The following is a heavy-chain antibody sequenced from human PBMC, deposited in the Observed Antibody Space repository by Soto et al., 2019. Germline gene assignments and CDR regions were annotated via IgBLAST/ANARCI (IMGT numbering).Heavy chain of an antibody. V-gene: IGHV1-18*01. Sequence: QVQLVQSGAEVKKPGASVKVSCKASGYTFTSYGISWVRQAPGQGLEWMGWISAYNGNTNYAQKFQGRVTMTPDTSTSTAYMELRSLRSDDTAVYYCARVYYDFWSGSDDYYYYYYMDVWGKGTTVTVSS. CDR1: GYTFTSYG. CDR3: ARVYYDFWSGSDDYYYYYYMDV. CDR2: ISAYNGNT. D-gene: IGHD3-3*01. J-gene: IGHJ6*03.